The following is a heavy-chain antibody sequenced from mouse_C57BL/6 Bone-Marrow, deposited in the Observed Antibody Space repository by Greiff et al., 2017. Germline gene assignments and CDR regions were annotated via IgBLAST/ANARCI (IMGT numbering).Heavy chain of an antibody. Sequence: QVQLQQSGAELAKPGASVKLSCKASGYTFTSYWMHWVKQRPGQGLEWIGYINPSSGYTKSNQKFKDKATLTADKSSSTAYMQLSSLTYEDSAVYYCARSNYSNYEVFAYWGQGTLVTVSA. D-gene: IGHD2-5*01. J-gene: IGHJ3*01. CDR2: INPSSGYT. CDR1: GYTFTSYW. CDR3: ARSNYSNYEVFAY. V-gene: IGHV1-7*01.